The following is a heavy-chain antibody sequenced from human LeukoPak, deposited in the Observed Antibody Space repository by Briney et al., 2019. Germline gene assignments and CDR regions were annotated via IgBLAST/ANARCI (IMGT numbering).Heavy chain of an antibody. CDR3: ARDHIVGAKLGLLVY. V-gene: IGHV3-21*01. D-gene: IGHD1-26*01. J-gene: IGHJ4*02. CDR1: GFTFSSYS. Sequence: GGSLRLSCAASGFTFSSYSMNWVRQAPGKGLEWVSSISSSSSYIYYADSVKGRFTISRDNAKNSLYLQMNSLRAEDTAVYYCARDHIVGAKLGLLVYWGQGTLVTVSS. CDR2: ISSSSSYI.